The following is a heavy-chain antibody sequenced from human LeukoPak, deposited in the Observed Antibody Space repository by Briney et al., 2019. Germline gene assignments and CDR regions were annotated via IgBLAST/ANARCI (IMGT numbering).Heavy chain of an antibody. Sequence: GGSLRLSCAASGFTFSSYAMSWVSQAPGKGLEWVSGLSTSGGSTYYADSVKGRFTISRDNSKNTLYLQMNSLRAEDTAVYYCAKDRSGWYYFDYWGQGTLVTVSS. CDR1: GFTFSSYA. D-gene: IGHD6-19*01. CDR3: AKDRSGWYYFDY. V-gene: IGHV3-23*01. J-gene: IGHJ4*02. CDR2: LSTSGGST.